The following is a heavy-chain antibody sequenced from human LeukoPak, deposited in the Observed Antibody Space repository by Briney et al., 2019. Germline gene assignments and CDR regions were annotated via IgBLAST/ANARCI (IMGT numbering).Heavy chain of an antibody. V-gene: IGHV4-39*07. J-gene: IGHJ3*02. CDR2: INHSGST. Sequence: SETLSLTCTVSGGSISSGDYYWSWIRQPPGKGLEWIGEINHSGSTNYNPSLKSRVTISVDTSKNQFSLKLSSVTAADTAVYYCARGSLRYGSDPSDAFDIWGQGTMVTVSS. CDR1: GGSISSGDYY. CDR3: ARGSLRYGSDPSDAFDI. D-gene: IGHD3-10*01.